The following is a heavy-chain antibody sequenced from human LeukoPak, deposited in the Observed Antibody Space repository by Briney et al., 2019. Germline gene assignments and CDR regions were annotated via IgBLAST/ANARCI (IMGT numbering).Heavy chain of an antibody. Sequence: GGSLRLSCAASGFTFSSYGMHWVRQAPGRGLEWVAVISYDGSNKYYADSVKGRFTISRDNSKNTLYLQMNSLRAEDTAVYYCAKGSTFDPWGQGTLVTVSS. CDR3: AKGSTFDP. CDR1: GFTFSSYG. J-gene: IGHJ5*02. CDR2: ISYDGSNK. D-gene: IGHD5/OR15-5a*01. V-gene: IGHV3-30*18.